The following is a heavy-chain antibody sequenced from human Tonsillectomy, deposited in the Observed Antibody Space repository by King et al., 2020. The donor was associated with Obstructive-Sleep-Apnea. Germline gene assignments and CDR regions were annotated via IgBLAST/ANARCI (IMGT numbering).Heavy chain of an antibody. CDR2: MNPNTGNT. J-gene: IGHJ6*02. D-gene: IGHD1-7*01. CDR1: GYTFTNYD. V-gene: IGHV1-8*01. Sequence: VQLVESGAEVKKPGASVKVSCKASGYTFTNYDINWVRRATGQGLEWMGWMNPNTGNTGYAQKFQGRVTLTRNTSISTAYMELSSLTSADTAVYYCARSGLRPGTNSYYYGLDVWGPGTTVTVSS. CDR3: ARSGLRPGTNSYYYGLDV.